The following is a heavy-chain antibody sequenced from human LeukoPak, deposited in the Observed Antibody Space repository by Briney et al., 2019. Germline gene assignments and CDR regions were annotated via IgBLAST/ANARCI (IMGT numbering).Heavy chain of an antibody. CDR3: ARDPGGSGWFDY. CDR1: GYSISSGYY. D-gene: IGHD6-19*01. CDR2: IYHSGST. Sequence: SSETLSLTCTVSGYSISSGYYWGWIRQPPGKGLEWIGSIYHSGSTNYNPSLKSRVTMSVDTSKNQFSLKLSSVTAADTAVYYCARDPGGSGWFDYWGQGTLVTVSS. V-gene: IGHV4-38-2*02. J-gene: IGHJ4*02.